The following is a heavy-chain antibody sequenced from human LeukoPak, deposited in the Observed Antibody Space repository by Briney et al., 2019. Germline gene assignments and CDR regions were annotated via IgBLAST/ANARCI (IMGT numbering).Heavy chain of an antibody. CDR3: ARALDYGDYISTPPFDY. J-gene: IGHJ4*02. D-gene: IGHD4-17*01. Sequence: ASVKVSCKASGYTFTSFGLSWVRQAPGQGLEWMGWISTYNGNTHYAQKLQGRVTMTTDTSTSTAYMELRSLRSDDTAVYYCARALDYGDYISTPPFDYWGQGTLVTVSS. CDR1: GYTFTSFG. V-gene: IGHV1-18*01. CDR2: ISTYNGNT.